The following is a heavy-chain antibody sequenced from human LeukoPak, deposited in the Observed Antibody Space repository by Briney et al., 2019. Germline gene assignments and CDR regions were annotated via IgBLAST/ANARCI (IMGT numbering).Heavy chain of an antibody. J-gene: IGHJ4*02. V-gene: IGHV1-8*01. Sequence: ASVKVSCKASGYTFTSYDINWVRQATGQGLEWMGWMNPNSGNTGYAQKFQGRVTMTRNTSISTAYMELSSLRSEDTAVYYCARGAGGHYYDSSGYRDYWGQGTLVTVSS. D-gene: IGHD3-22*01. CDR3: ARGAGGHYYDSSGYRDY. CDR2: MNPNSGNT. CDR1: GYTFTSYD.